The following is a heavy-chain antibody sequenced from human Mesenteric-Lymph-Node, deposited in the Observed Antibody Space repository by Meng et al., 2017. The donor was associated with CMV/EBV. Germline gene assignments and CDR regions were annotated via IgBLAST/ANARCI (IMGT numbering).Heavy chain of an antibody. CDR1: GGSISSYY. CDR2: VYYSGST. D-gene: IGHD2-2*03. Sequence: SETLSLTCAVSGGSISSYYWSWIRQPPGKGLEWIGYVYYSGSTKYNPSLKSRVTISVDTSANEFSLQLRSVTAADTAVYYCARGYCDSSSCPFDPWGQGTLVTVSS. J-gene: IGHJ5*02. CDR3: ARGYCDSSSCPFDP. V-gene: IGHV4-59*01.